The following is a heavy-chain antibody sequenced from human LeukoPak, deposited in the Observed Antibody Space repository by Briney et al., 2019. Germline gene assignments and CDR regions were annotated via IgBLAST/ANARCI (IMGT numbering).Heavy chain of an antibody. V-gene: IGHV3-30*18. CDR1: GFTFSSYG. CDR3: AKDPYSRYNWNLAHFDY. D-gene: IGHD1-7*01. Sequence: GGSLRLSCAASGFTFSSYGMHWVRQAPGKGLEWVAVISYDGSNKYYADSVKGRFTISRDNSKNTLYLQMNSLRAEDTAVYYCAKDPYSRYNWNLAHFDYWGQGTLVTVSS. J-gene: IGHJ4*02. CDR2: ISYDGSNK.